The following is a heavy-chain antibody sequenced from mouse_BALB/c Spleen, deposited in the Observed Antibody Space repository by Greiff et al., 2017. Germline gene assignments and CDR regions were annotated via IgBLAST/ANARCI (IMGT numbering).Heavy chain of an antibody. V-gene: IGHV1-5*01. CDR3: TRYRGNLYAMDY. CDR2: IYPGNSDT. Sequence: VQLQQSEAELAKPGASVKMSCKASGYTFTSYWMHWVKQRPGQGLEWIGAIYPGNSDTSYNQKFKGKAKLTAVTSTSTAYMELSSLTNEDSAVYYCTRYRGNLYAMDYWGQGTSVTVSS. D-gene: IGHD2-1*01. J-gene: IGHJ4*01. CDR1: GYTFTSYW.